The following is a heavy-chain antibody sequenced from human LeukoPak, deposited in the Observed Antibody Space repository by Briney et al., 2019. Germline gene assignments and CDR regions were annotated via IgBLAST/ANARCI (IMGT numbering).Heavy chain of an antibody. CDR1: GFTFSSYS. CDR3: ARDLQVAIVKGMEAFDI. V-gene: IGHV3-21*01. J-gene: IGHJ3*02. CDR2: ISSSSSYI. Sequence: GGSLRLSCAASGFTFSSYSMNWVRQAPGKGLEWVSSISSSSSYIYYADSVKGRFTISRDNAKNSLYLQMNSLRAEDTAVYYCARDLQVAIVKGMEAFDIWGQGTMVTVSS. D-gene: IGHD5-12*01.